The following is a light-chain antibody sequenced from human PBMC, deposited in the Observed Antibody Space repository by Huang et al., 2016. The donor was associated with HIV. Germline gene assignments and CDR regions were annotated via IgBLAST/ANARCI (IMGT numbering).Light chain of an antibody. CDR2: GSS. CDR3: HQYNNWRLS. CDR1: RSVSTN. Sequence: EIVMTQSPATLSVSPGQRVTLSCRANRSVSTNLAGYQQRHGQAPRLLIYGSSTRAPGIPARFSGSGSGTDFSLTISSLQSEDFALYYCHQYNNWRLSFGGGTRV. J-gene: IGKJ4*01. V-gene: IGKV3-15*01.